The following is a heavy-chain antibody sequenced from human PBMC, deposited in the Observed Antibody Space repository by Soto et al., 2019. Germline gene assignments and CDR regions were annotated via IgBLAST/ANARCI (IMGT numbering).Heavy chain of an antibody. D-gene: IGHD4-17*01. CDR1: GGSVSSGSYY. CDR2: IYYSGST. J-gene: IGHJ4*02. V-gene: IGHV4-61*01. CDR3: ARDDDYGGNSAY. Sequence: SETLSLTCTVSGGSVSSGSYYWSWIRQPPGKGLEWIGYIYYSGSTNYNPSLKSRVTISVDTSKNQFSLKLSSVTAADTAVYYCARDDDYGGNSAYWGQGTLVTVSS.